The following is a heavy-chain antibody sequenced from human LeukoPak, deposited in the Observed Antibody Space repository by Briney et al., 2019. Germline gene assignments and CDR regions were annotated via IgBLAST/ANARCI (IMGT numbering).Heavy chain of an antibody. CDR3: ATFATQNSGSWVQDAFDI. D-gene: IGHD1-26*01. CDR2: FEPEDGET. Sequence: AAVKVSCKLSGDTLTELFMHCGREAPGKGGEWMGGFEPEDGETIYAQKFQGRVPMTEHTSTDTASMELSSLRSEGTAVQYYATFATQNSGSWVQDAFDIWGQGTMVTVPS. CDR1: GDTLTELF. V-gene: IGHV1-24*01. J-gene: IGHJ3*02.